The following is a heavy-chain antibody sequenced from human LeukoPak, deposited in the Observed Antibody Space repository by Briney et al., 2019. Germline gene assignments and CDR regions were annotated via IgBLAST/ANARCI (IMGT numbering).Heavy chain of an antibody. V-gene: IGHV3-21*05. D-gene: IGHD5-24*01. CDR1: GFTFRIYG. CDR3: ARATRNGYDH. J-gene: IGHJ4*02. CDR2: IGHTGSDI. Sequence: PGGSLRLSCAASGFTFRIYGMNWVRQAPGKGPEWASYIGHTGSDIYYADSVKGRFTVSRDNAKNSLYPQMNSLRVEDTAVYYCARATRNGYDHWGQGTLVTVSS.